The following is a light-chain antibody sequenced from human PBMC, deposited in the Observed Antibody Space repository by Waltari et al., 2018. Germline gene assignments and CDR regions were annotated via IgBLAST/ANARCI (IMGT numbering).Light chain of an antibody. CDR1: GRDIGAYDY. Sequence: QSALTQPASVSASLGQSITISCTGTGRDIGAYDYVSWYQQHPGKAPKPLLFQVSNRPSGVSDRFSASKSGMTASLSISGLRTDDEAIYYCSSYSPRTYPIFGGGTKVTVL. J-gene: IGLJ2*01. V-gene: IGLV2-14*01. CDR2: QVS. CDR3: SSYSPRTYPI.